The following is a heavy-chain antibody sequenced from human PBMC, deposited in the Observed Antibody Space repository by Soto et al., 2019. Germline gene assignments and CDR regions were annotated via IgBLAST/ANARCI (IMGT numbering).Heavy chain of an antibody. D-gene: IGHD3-16*01. J-gene: IGHJ6*03. Sequence: QVQLQESGPGLVKPSETLSLSCNVSGGSISGHYWSWVRQTPGKGLGWIGYIYYSGSTNYNPSLKSRVTISVDTSKNHFSLRLTSVTAADTAVYYCARGPYYDLIWNYYYMDVWGKGTTVTVS. CDR1: GGSISGHY. V-gene: IGHV4-59*08. CDR2: IYYSGST. CDR3: ARGPYYDLIWNYYYMDV.